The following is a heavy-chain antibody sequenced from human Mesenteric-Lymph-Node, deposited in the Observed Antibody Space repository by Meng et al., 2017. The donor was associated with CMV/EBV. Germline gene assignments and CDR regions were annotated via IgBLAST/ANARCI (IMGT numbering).Heavy chain of an antibody. CDR3: ARDGSTSYNYFDP. V-gene: IGHV3-30*02. CDR1: GFTFSNYG. J-gene: IGHJ5*02. D-gene: IGHD2-2*01. Sequence: CAASGFTFSNYGMHWVRQAPGKGLEWATFIRYDGSNKYYADSVKGRFTISRDNSKNTLYLQMNSLRADDTAVYYCARDGSTSYNYFDPWGQGTLVTVSS. CDR2: IRYDGSNK.